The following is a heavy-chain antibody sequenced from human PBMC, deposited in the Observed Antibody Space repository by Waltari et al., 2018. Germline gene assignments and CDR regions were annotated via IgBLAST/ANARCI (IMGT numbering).Heavy chain of an antibody. CDR2: IYYSGST. CDR1: GGPFSSYY. Sequence: QVQLQESGPGLVKPSETLSLTCTVPGGPFSSYYWTWFRQPPGKGLEWFGYIYYSGSTNYNPSLKSRVTISVDTSKNQFSLKLSSVTAADTAVYYCARATSYYDFWSGYYSPYYYGMDVWDQGTTVTVSS. J-gene: IGHJ6*02. V-gene: IGHV4-59*01. CDR3: ARATSYYDFWSGYYSPYYYGMDV. D-gene: IGHD3-3*01.